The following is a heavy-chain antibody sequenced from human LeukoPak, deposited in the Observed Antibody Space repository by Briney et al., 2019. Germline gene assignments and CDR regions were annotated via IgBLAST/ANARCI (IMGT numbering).Heavy chain of an antibody. CDR1: GGSISSYY. D-gene: IGHD6-13*01. CDR2: IYHSGST. CDR3: ARWYSSSWRRGSYFDY. V-gene: IGHV4-59*08. J-gene: IGHJ4*02. Sequence: SETLSLTCTVSGGSISSYYWSWIRQPPGKGLEWIGSIYHSGSTYYNPSLKSRVTISVDTSKNQFSLKLSSVTAADTAVYYCARWYSSSWRRGSYFDYWGQGTLVTVSS.